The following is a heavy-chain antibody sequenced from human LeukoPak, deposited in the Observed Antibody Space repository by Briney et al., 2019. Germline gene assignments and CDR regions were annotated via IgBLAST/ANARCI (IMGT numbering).Heavy chain of an antibody. CDR3: ARGPAVDSSGYPYGMDV. CDR2: IIPILGIA. J-gene: IGHJ6*02. Sequence: ASVKVSCKASGGTFSSYAISWVRQAPGQGLEWMGRIIPILGIANYAQKFQGRVTITADKSTSTAYMELSSLRSEDTAVYYCARGPAVDSSGYPYGMDVWGQGTTVTVSS. D-gene: IGHD3-22*01. CDR1: GGTFSSYA. V-gene: IGHV1-69*04.